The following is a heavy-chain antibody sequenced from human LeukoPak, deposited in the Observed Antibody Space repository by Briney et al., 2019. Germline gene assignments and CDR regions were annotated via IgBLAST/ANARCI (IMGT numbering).Heavy chain of an antibody. CDR1: GGSISSGDYY. D-gene: IGHD3-22*01. Sequence: PSETLSLTCTVSGGSISSGDYYWSWIRQPPGKGLEWIGYIYYSGSTYYNPSLKSRVTISVDTSENQFSLKLSSVTAADTAVYYCARVDYYDSSGHDYWGQGTLVTVSS. J-gene: IGHJ4*02. CDR2: IYYSGST. V-gene: IGHV4-30-4*08. CDR3: ARVDYYDSSGHDY.